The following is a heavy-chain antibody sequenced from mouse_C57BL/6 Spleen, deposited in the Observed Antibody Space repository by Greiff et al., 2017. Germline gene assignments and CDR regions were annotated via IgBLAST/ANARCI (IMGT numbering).Heavy chain of an antibody. CDR3: ARRDGSSYGYFDY. CDR1: GYTFTSYT. J-gene: IGHJ2*01. D-gene: IGHD1-1*01. V-gene: IGHV1-4*01. CDR2: INPSSGYT. Sequence: VKLVESGAELARPGASVKMSCKASGYTFTSYTMHWVKQRPGQGLEWIGYINPSSGYTKYNQKFKDKATLTADKSSSTAYMQLSSLTSEDSAVYYCARRDGSSYGYFDYWGQGTTLTVSS.